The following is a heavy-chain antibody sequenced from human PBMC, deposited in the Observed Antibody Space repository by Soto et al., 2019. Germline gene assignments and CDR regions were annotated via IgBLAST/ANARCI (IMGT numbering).Heavy chain of an antibody. V-gene: IGHV3-23*01. CDR3: AKDLEYCAGGSCYKSAYWYFDL. D-gene: IGHD2-15*01. CDR2: ISGSGDRT. Sequence: EVQLLESGGDLVQPVGSLRLSCVASGFTFSTYAMSWVRQAPGKGLEWVSSISGSGDRTYYADSVKGRFTVSRDNSKNILYLQMNSLRADDTAVYYCAKDLEYCAGGSCYKSAYWYFDLWGSGTLVTVSS. J-gene: IGHJ2*01. CDR1: GFTFSTYA.